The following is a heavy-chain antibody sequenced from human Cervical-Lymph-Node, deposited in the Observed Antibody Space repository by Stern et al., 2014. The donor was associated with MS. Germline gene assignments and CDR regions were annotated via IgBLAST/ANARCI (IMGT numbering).Heavy chain of an antibody. Sequence: QVQLVQSGPGLVKPSQTLSLTCAISGDSVSSDRTTWNWVRRSPSRGLEWLGRTYYRSKWNNDYSESVKSRITINPDTSKNQFSLQLNSVTPEDTAVYYCARDYYDSSGFRFDPWGQGTLVTVSS. CDR3: ARDYYDSSGFRFDP. CDR2: TYYRSKWNN. CDR1: GDSVSSDRTT. V-gene: IGHV6-1*01. D-gene: IGHD3-22*01. J-gene: IGHJ5*02.